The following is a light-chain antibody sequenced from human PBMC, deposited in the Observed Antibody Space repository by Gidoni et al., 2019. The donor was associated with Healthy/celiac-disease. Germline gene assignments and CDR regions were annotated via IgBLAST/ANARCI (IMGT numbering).Light chain of an antibody. J-gene: IGKJ4*01. V-gene: IGKV3-11*01. CDR1: QSVSSY. CDR2: DAS. Sequence: EIVLTQSPATLSLSPEERATLSCRASQSVSSYLAWYQQKPGKAPRLLIYDASIRATGIPSRFRGRGSGTAFTLTIRSLEPEDFAVYYCQQRSNWLALTFGGGTKVEIK. CDR3: QQRSNWLALT.